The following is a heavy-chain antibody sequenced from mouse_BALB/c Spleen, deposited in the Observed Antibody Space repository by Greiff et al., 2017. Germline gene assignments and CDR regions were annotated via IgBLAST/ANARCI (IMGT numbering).Heavy chain of an antibody. CDR2: INSNGGST. CDR3: ARRATVHYAMAY. CDR1: GFTFSSYY. D-gene: IGHD1-1*01. Sequence: EVQLVESGGGLVKLGGSLKLSCAASGFTFSSYYMSWVRQTPEKRLELVAAINSNGGSTYYPDTVKGRFTISRDNAKNTLYLQMSSLKSEDTALYYCARRATVHYAMAYWGQGTSVTVSS. V-gene: IGHV5-6-2*01. J-gene: IGHJ4*01.